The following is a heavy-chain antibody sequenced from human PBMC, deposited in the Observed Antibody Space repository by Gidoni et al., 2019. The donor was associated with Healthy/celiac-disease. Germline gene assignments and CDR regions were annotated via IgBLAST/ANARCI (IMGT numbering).Heavy chain of an antibody. CDR3: ARYKVLRSRYYFDY. CDR2: IWYDESTK. D-gene: IGHD1-20*01. Sequence: QVQLVESGGGVVQPGRSLRLSCAASGFTVSSYGMHWVRHAPGKGLGCVAFIWYDESTKYYANSVKARFTISRNNPKNPLFLQMNSVRAEDTAVYYGARYKVLRSRYYFDYWGQGTLVTVSS. CDR1: GFTVSSYG. V-gene: IGHV3-33*01. J-gene: IGHJ4*02.